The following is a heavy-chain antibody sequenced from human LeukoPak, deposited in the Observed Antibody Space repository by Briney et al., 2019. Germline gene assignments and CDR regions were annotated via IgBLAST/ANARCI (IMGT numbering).Heavy chain of an antibody. V-gene: IGHV3-21*04. CDR3: AGDVSYSSDFNY. Sequence: GGSLRLSCAASGFTFRSYGMSWVRQAPGKGLEWISSISSSSSYIFYADSMKGRFTISRDNAKNSLYLQMNSLRAEDTAVYYCAGDVSYSSDFNYWGQGTLVTVSS. J-gene: IGHJ4*02. CDR1: GFTFRSYG. D-gene: IGHD6-19*01. CDR2: ISSSSSYI.